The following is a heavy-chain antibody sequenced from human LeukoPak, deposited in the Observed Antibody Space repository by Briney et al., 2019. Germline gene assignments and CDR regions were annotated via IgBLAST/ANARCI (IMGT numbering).Heavy chain of an antibody. D-gene: IGHD2-2*01. CDR1: GFTFSTYT. Sequence: PGGSLRLSCAASGFTFSTYTMNWVRQPPGKGLEWIGSIYYSGSTYYNPSLKSRVTISVDTSKNQFSLKLSSVTAADTAVYYCARSSKIVVVPAADWGQGTMVTVSS. J-gene: IGHJ3*01. CDR3: ARSSKIVVVPAAD. V-gene: IGHV4-39*01. CDR2: IYYSGST.